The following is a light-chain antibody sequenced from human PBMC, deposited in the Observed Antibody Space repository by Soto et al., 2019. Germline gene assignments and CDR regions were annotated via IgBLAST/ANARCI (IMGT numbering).Light chain of an antibody. J-gene: IGLJ2*01. CDR3: SSFAGNNNLV. CDR2: EVS. CDR1: SSDVGGYNY. Sequence: QSALTQPPSASGSPGQSVTISCTGTSSDVGGYNYVSWYQQHPGKAPKLMISEVSKRPSGVPDRFSGSKSGNTASLTVSGLQAEDEVDYYRSSFAGNNNLVFGGGTKLTVL. V-gene: IGLV2-8*01.